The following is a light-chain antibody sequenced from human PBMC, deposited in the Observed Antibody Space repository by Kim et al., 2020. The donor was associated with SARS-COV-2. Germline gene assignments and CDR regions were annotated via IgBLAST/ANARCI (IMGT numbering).Light chain of an antibody. V-gene: IGKV3-15*01. CDR3: QQYNEWPST. CDR2: GAS. J-gene: IGKJ5*01. Sequence: SVSPRERVTLSCRASQSVALLAWYQQKPGQAPRLVIHGASTRATGIPARFSGSGSETEFTLTISSLQSEDFAIYYCQQYNEWPSTFGQGTRLEIK. CDR1: QSVALL.